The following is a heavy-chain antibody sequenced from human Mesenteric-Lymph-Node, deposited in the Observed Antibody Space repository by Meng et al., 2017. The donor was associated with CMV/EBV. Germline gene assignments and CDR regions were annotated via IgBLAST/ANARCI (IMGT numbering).Heavy chain of an antibody. CDR1: GFTFSSFW. CDR3: AREGGVVAATQFDY. CDR2: IKRDETEK. V-gene: IGHV3-7*01. Sequence: GESLKISCAASGFTFSSFWMTWVRQAPGKGLEWVANIKRDETEKYYVDSVKGRFTISRDTAKNSLYLQMDSLRAEDTAVYYCAREGGVVAATQFDYWGQGTLVTVSS. D-gene: IGHD2-15*01. J-gene: IGHJ4*02.